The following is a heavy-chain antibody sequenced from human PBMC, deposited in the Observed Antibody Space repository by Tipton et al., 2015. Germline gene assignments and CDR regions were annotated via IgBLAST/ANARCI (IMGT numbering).Heavy chain of an antibody. Sequence: TLSLTCSVSGVSISSRGYYWGWIRQPPGKGLEWIGTIYSNGHTFYNPSLKSRVTISTDTSKNQFSLKLTSVTAADTAVYYCAARGYSAYEGSDYWGQGTLVIVPS. CDR3: AARGYSAYEGSDY. D-gene: IGHD5-12*01. J-gene: IGHJ4*02. CDR1: GVSISSRGYY. CDR2: IYSNGHT. V-gene: IGHV4-39*07.